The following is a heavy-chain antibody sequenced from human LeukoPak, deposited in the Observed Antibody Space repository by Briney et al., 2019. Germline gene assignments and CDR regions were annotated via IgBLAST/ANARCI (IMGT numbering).Heavy chain of an antibody. D-gene: IGHD1-26*01. V-gene: IGHV3-20*04. J-gene: IGHJ4*02. Sequence: GGSLRLSCAASGFTFDDYGMSWVRQAPGKGLEWISGVNWNGGSTGYADSVKGRFTISRDNAKNSLYPQMNSLRAEDTAIYYCAKDSRYSGSYRTSDYWGQGTLVTVSS. CDR2: VNWNGGST. CDR3: AKDSRYSGSYRTSDY. CDR1: GFTFDDYG.